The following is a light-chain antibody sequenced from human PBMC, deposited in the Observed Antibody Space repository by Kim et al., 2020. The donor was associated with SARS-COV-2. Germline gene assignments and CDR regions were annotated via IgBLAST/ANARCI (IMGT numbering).Light chain of an antibody. CDR2: GAS. CDR1: QSVSSN. CDR3: QQYNNWPRT. Sequence: EIVMTQSPATLSVSPGERATLSCRASQSVSSNLAWYQQKPGQAPRLLIYGASTRATGIPARFSGSGSGTEFTLTISGLQSEDFAVYYCQQYNNWPRTFGQGTKLEI. V-gene: IGKV3-15*01. J-gene: IGKJ2*01.